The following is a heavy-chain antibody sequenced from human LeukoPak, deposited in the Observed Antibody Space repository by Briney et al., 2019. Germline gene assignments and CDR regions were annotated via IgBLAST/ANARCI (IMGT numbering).Heavy chain of an antibody. D-gene: IGHD5-18*01. Sequence: GASVKVSCKASGYTFTSYDINWVRQATGQGLEWMGWMNPNSGNTGYAQKFRGRVTMTRNTSISTAYMELSSLRSEDTAVYYCARGGGYSYGLDAFDIWGQGTMVTVSS. CDR3: ARGGGYSYGLDAFDI. V-gene: IGHV1-8*01. CDR2: MNPNSGNT. CDR1: GYTFTSYD. J-gene: IGHJ3*02.